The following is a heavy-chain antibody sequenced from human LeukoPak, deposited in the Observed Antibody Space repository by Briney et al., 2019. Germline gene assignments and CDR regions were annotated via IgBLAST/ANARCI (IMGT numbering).Heavy chain of an antibody. CDR3: ARGGGYYFDY. J-gene: IGHJ4*02. CDR1: GGSISSENW. Sequence: SETLSLTCGVFGGSISSENWWNWVRQPPGKGLEWIGEANHAGHINYNPSLKSRVTISMDKSKNQLYLKVTSVTAADTAVYYCARGGGYYFDYWGQGILVAVSS. CDR2: ANHAGHI. D-gene: IGHD5-12*01. V-gene: IGHV4-4*02.